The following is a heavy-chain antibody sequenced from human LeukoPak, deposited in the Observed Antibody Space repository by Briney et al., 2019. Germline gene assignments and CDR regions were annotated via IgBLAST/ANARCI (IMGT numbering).Heavy chain of an antibody. CDR2: IIPILGIA. Sequence: KVSCKASGGTFSSYAISWVRQAPGQGLEWMGRIIPILGIANYAQKFQGRVTITADKSTSTAYMELSSLRSEDTAVYYCARDHRWAGQTQPLDYWGQGTLVTVSS. J-gene: IGHJ4*02. CDR3: ARDHRWAGQTQPLDY. CDR1: GGTFSSYA. V-gene: IGHV1-69*04. D-gene: IGHD6-19*01.